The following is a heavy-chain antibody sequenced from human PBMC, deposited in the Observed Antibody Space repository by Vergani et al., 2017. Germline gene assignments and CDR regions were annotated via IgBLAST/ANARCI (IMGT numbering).Heavy chain of an antibody. CDR1: GFTLSSYS. J-gene: IGHJ4*02. Sequence: EVQLVESGGGLVKPGGSLRLSCAASGFTLSSYSMNWVRQAPGKGLEWVSSISSSSSYIYYADSVKGRFTISRENAKNSLYLQMNSLRAEDTAVYYCARDLFYYDSSGYYSGCFDYWGQGTLVTVSS. V-gene: IGHV3-21*01. CDR3: ARDLFYYDSSGYYSGCFDY. D-gene: IGHD3-22*01. CDR2: ISSSSSYI.